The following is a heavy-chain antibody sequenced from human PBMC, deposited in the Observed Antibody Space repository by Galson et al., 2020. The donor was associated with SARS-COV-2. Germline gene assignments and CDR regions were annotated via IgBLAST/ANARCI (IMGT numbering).Heavy chain of an antibody. V-gene: IGHV4-61*02. CDR2: IYTSGST. CDR1: GGSISSGSYY. CDR3: ARVKVERWLVGIDWYDP. D-gene: IGHD6-19*01. Sequence: SETLSLTCTVSGGSISSGSYYWSWIRQPAGKGLEWIGRIYTSGSTNYNPSLKSRVTISLDTSKNQFSLKLSSVTAADTAVYYCARVKVERWLVGIDWYDPWGQGTLVTVSS. J-gene: IGHJ5*02.